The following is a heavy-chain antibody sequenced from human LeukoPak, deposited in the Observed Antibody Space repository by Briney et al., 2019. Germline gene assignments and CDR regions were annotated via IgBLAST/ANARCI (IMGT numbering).Heavy chain of an antibody. CDR3: ARSGPISLRF. CDR2: MNPKTDNT. J-gene: IGHJ4*02. D-gene: IGHD2/OR15-2a*01. CDR1: GYSFTDYD. V-gene: IGHV1-8*01. Sequence: ASVKVSCKPSGYSFTDYDIHWVPQATGQGLEWMGWMNPKTDNTEYAQKFQGRVTLTWTTSISTAYMELSSLKSEDTAVYFCARSGPISLRFWGQGTLVTVSS.